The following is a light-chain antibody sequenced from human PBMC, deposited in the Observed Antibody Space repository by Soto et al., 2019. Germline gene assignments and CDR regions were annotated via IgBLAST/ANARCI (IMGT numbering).Light chain of an antibody. CDR3: QSFDKYLSAVV. Sequence: QLVLTQPPSVSGAPGERVTISCTGSSSDIGAGYRVRWYQQVPGTAPKLLIYDNTNRPSGVSVRFSGSKSGTSASLAISGLQAEDEVDYYCQSFDKYLSAVVFGGGTKLTVL. V-gene: IGLV1-40*01. CDR2: DNT. J-gene: IGLJ2*01. CDR1: SSDIGAGYR.